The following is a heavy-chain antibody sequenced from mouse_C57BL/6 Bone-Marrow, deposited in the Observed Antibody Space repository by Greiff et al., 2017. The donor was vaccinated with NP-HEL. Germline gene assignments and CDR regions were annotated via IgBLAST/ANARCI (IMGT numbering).Heavy chain of an antibody. J-gene: IGHJ1*03. CDR2: INYDGSST. CDR3: ARVGANWDWYFDV. CDR1: GFTFSDYY. Sequence: EVKVVESEGGLVQPGSSMKLSCTASGFTFSDYYMAWVRQVPEKGLEWVANINYDGSSTYYLDSLKSRFIISRDNAKNILYLQMSSLKSEDTATYYCARVGANWDWYFDVWGTGTTVTVPS. D-gene: IGHD4-1*01. V-gene: IGHV5-16*01.